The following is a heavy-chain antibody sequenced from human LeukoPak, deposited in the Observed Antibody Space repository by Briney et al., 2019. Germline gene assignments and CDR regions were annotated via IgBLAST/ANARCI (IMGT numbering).Heavy chain of an antibody. J-gene: IGHJ2*01. CDR1: GGSFSGYY. Sequence: ASETLSLTCAVYGGSFSGYYWSWIRQPPGKGLEWIGEINHSGSTNYNPSLKSRVTISVDTSKNQFSLKLSSVTAADTAVYYCAREAAWGNWYFDHWGRGTLVTVSS. CDR3: AREAAWGNWYFDH. V-gene: IGHV4-34*01. CDR2: INHSGST. D-gene: IGHD3-16*01.